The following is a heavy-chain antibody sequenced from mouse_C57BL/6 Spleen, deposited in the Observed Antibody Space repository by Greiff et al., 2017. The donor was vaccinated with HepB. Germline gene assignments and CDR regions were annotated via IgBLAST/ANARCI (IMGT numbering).Heavy chain of an antibody. Sequence: VQLVESGAELVRPGSSVKLSCKASGYTFTSYWMHWVKQRPIQGLEWIGNIDPSDSETHYNQKFKDKATLTVDKSSSTAYMQLSSLTSEDSAVYYCARRGDGDWYFDVWGTGTTVTVSS. J-gene: IGHJ1*03. V-gene: IGHV1-52*01. D-gene: IGHD2-3*01. CDR1: GYTFTSYW. CDR3: ARRGDGDWYFDV. CDR2: IDPSDSET.